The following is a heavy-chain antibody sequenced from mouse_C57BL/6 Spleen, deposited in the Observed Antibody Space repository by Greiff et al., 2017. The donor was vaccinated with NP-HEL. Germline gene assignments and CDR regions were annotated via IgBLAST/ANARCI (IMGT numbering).Heavy chain of an antibody. D-gene: IGHD1-1*01. V-gene: IGHV1-20*01. CDR2: INPYNGDT. CDR1: GYSFTGYF. Sequence: EVQLQQSGPELVKPGDSVKISCKASGYSFTGYFMNWVMQSHGKSLEWIGRINPYNGDTFYNQKFKGKATLTVDKSSSTAHMELRSLTSEDSAVYYCARGGLLYAMDYWGQGTSVTVSS. CDR3: ARGGLLYAMDY. J-gene: IGHJ4*01.